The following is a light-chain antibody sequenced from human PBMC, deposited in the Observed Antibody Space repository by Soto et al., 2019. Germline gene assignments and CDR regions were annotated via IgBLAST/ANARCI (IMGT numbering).Light chain of an antibody. CDR2: RVS. J-gene: IGKJ2*01. Sequence: DIVLTQTPLSSPVTLGQPASISCKSSHSLVHTDGNTYLSWLQRRPGQPPRVLIYRVSNRVSGVPDRVSGSGAGTDFTLKISSVEAEDVGVYYCMQAAQSFHTFGQGTNLEIK. V-gene: IGKV2-24*01. CDR1: HSLVHTDGNTY. CDR3: MQAAQSFHT.